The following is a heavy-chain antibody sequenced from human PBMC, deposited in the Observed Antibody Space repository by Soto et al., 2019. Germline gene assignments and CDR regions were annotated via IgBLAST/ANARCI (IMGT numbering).Heavy chain of an antibody. V-gene: IGHV1-18*04. D-gene: IGHD6-6*01. Sequence: GASVKVSCKACGYAFTGYYMRWVRQAPGQGLEWMGWINAYNGNTNYAQKLQGRVTMTTDTSTSTAYMELRSLRSDDTAVYYCASIAARYYYYYMDVWGKGTTVTVSS. CDR2: INAYNGNT. CDR3: ASIAARYYYYYMDV. J-gene: IGHJ6*03. CDR1: GYAFTGYY.